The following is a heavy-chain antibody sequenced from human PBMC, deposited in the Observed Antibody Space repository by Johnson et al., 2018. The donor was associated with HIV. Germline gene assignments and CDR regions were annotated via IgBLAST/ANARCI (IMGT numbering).Heavy chain of an antibody. CDR2: LSGSGVTT. CDR3: ARLGLTDAFDI. D-gene: IGHD2-8*01. Sequence: VQLVESGGGVVQPGRSLRLSCEASGFTFSTFVMNWVRQAPGKGLEWVSGLSGSGVTTYYADSVKGRFTISRENSKNTVYLQMNSLRADDTAVYYCARLGLTDAFDIWGQGTMVTVSS. CDR1: GFTFSTFV. J-gene: IGHJ3*02. V-gene: IGHV3-23*04.